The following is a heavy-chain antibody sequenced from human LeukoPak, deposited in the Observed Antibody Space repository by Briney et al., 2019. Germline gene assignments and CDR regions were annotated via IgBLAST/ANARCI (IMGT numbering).Heavy chain of an antibody. CDR3: ARAAYGDNEIYYYYYMDV. CDR1: GFTFSSYG. D-gene: IGHD4-17*01. CDR2: IRYDGSNK. Sequence: GGSLRLSCAASGFTFSSYGMHWVRQAPGKGLEWVAFIRYDGSNKYYADSVKGRFTISRDNSKNTLYLQMNSLRAEDTALYYCARAAYGDNEIYYYYYMDVWGKGTTVTVSS. V-gene: IGHV3-30*02. J-gene: IGHJ6*03.